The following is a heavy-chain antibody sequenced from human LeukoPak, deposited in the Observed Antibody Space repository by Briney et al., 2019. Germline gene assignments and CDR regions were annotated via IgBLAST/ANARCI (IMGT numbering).Heavy chain of an antibody. CDR3: ANPGDQLLWDY. D-gene: IGHD2-2*01. CDR1: GFTFSSYA. J-gene: IGHJ4*02. Sequence: PGGSLRLSCAASGFTFSSYAMSWVRQAPGKGLEWVSAISNSGDTTYYADSVKGRFTISRDNSKNTLYLQLNSLRAEDTAVYYCANPGDQLLWDYWGQGTLVTVSS. V-gene: IGHV3-23*01. CDR2: ISNSGDTT.